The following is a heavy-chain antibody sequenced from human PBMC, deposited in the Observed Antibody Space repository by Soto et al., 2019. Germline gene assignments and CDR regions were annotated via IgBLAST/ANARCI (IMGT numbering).Heavy chain of an antibody. V-gene: IGHV1-69*01. CDR2: IIPIFGTA. D-gene: IGHD6-13*01. CDR3: ASGIAAAGTYHYYYYYGMDV. J-gene: IGHJ6*02. CDR1: GGTFSSYA. Sequence: QVQLVQSGAEVKKPGSSVKVSCKASGGTFSSYAISWVRQAPGQGLEWMGGIIPIFGTANYAQKFQGRVTITADESTSTAYMELSILRSEDTAVYYCASGIAAAGTYHYYYYYGMDVWGQGTTVTVSS.